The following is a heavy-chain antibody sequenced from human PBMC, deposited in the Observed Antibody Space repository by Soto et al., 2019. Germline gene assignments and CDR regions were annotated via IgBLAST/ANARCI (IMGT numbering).Heavy chain of an antibody. CDR1: GVSISSYS. V-gene: IGHV4-59*08. CDR3: AGHDGSAVGTGVFDF. CDR2: VHHSEST. D-gene: IGHD1-1*01. Sequence: PSETLSLTCTVSGVSISSYSWSWIRQPPGGGLEWIGYVHHSESTNYSPSLKSRVTISVDTSKNQFSVTLSSMTAADTAVYYCAGHDGSAVGTGVFDFWGHGTLVTVSS. J-gene: IGHJ4*01.